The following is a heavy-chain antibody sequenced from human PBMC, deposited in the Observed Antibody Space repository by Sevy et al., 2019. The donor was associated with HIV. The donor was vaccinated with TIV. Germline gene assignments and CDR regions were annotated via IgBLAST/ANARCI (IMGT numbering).Heavy chain of an antibody. Sequence: GGSLRLSCAASGFTVSSNYMTWVRQAPGKGLEWVSVIYSGGTTYYADSVKCRFTISRDNSKNTLYLQMNSLRAEDTAVYYCARGPLAGLVDYWGQGTLVTVSS. CDR3: ARGPLAGLVDY. D-gene: IGHD2-15*01. CDR2: IYSGGTT. J-gene: IGHJ4*02. V-gene: IGHV3-53*01. CDR1: GFTVSSNY.